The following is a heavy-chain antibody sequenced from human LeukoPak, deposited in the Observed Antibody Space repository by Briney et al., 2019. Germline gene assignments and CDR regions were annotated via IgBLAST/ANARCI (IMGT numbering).Heavy chain of an antibody. CDR2: INPNSGGT. CDR3: AVRRGVPRAGNWFDP. D-gene: IGHD1-1*01. J-gene: IGHJ5*02. CDR1: GYTFTGYY. V-gene: IGHV1-2*02. Sequence: ASVKVSCKASGYTFTGYYMHWVRQAPGQGLEWMGWINPNSGGTNYAQKFQGRVTMTRDTSISTAYMELSRLRSDDTAVYYCAVRRGVPRAGNWFDPWGQGTLVTVSS.